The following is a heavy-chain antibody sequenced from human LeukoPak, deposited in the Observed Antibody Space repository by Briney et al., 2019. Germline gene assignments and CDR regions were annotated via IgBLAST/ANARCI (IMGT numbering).Heavy chain of an antibody. Sequence: ASVKVSCKASGYTFTSYGISGVRQAPGQGLEWMGWSSAYNGNTNYAQKLQGRVTITTYTSTSTAYMELRSLRSDDTAVYYCARIGRGSFLLGGGARWFDPWGQGTLVTVSS. CDR1: GYTFTSYG. J-gene: IGHJ5*02. CDR3: ARIGRGSFLLGGGARWFDP. D-gene: IGHD2-15*01. CDR2: SSAYNGNT. V-gene: IGHV1-18*01.